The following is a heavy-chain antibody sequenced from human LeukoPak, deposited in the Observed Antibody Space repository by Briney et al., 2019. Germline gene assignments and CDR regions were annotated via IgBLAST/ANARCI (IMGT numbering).Heavy chain of an antibody. D-gene: IGHD6-13*01. CDR1: GGTFSSYA. CDR3: ARDRWMAAAASLDY. J-gene: IGHJ4*02. Sequence: SVKVSCKASGGTFSSYAISWVRQAPGQGLEWMGGIIPIFGTANYAQKFQGRVTITTDESTSTAYMELSSLRSEDTAVYYCARDRWMAAAASLDYWGQGTLVTVSS. V-gene: IGHV1-69*05. CDR2: IIPIFGTA.